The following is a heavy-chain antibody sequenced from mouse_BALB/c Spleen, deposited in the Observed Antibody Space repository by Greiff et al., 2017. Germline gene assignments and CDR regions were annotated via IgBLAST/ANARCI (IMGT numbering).Heavy chain of an antibody. CDR3: ARDTTVAQPPWFAY. Sequence: QVQLQQSGPELVKPGASVKMSCKASGYTFTSYYIHWVKQRPGQGLEWIGWIYPGDGSTKYNEKFKGKTTLTADKSSSTAYMLLSSLTSEDSAIYFCARDTTVAQPPWFAYWGQGTLVTVSA. J-gene: IGHJ3*01. V-gene: IGHV1S56*01. CDR1: GYTFTSYY. D-gene: IGHD1-1*01. CDR2: IYPGDGST.